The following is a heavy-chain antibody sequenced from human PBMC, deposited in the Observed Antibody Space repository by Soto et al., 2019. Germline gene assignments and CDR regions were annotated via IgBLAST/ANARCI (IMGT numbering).Heavy chain of an antibody. CDR1: GFTFSSYS. J-gene: IGHJ5*02. V-gene: IGHV3-21*04. Sequence: GGSLRLSCAASGFTFSSYSMNWVRQAPWKGLEWVSSISSSSSYIYYADSVKGRFTVSRDNSQNTLFLQMNSLRAEDTAVYYCAKAAPFCTGDCYSEAWGQGTLVTVSS. D-gene: IGHD2-21*02. CDR2: ISSSSSYI. CDR3: AKAAPFCTGDCYSEA.